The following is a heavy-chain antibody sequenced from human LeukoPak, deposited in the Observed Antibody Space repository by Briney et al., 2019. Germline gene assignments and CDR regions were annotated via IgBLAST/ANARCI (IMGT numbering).Heavy chain of an antibody. CDR3: ARGHDFWRGYYMDV. J-gene: IGHJ6*03. Sequence: ASVKVSCKASGYTFTSYDINWVRQATGQGLEWMGWMNPNSGNTGYAQKFQGGVTITRNTSISTAYMELSSLRSEDTAVYYCARGHDFWRGYYMDVWGKGTTVTVSS. V-gene: IGHV1-8*03. CDR1: GYTFTSYD. D-gene: IGHD3-3*01. CDR2: MNPNSGNT.